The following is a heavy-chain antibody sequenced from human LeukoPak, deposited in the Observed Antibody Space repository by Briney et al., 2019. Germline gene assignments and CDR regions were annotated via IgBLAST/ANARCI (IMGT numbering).Heavy chain of an antibody. D-gene: IGHD2-15*01. J-gene: IGHJ4*02. CDR2: IYSGGST. V-gene: IGHV3-53*01. CDR3: AGRYCSGGSCYHIDY. Sequence: GGSLRLSCAASGFTVSSNYMSWVRQAPGKGLEGVSVIYSGGSTYYSDSVKGRFTISRDNSKNTLYLQMNSLRAEDTAVYYCAGRYCSGGSCYHIDYWGQGTLVTVSS. CDR1: GFTVSSNY.